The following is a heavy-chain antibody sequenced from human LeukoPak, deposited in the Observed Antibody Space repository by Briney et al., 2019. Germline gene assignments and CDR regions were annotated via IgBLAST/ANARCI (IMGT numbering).Heavy chain of an antibody. D-gene: IGHD3-22*01. J-gene: IGHJ1*01. CDR3: ARRRYYDGSGYLE. V-gene: IGHV4-39*01. Sequence: SETLSLTCTVSGGSISSYYWDWIRQPPGKGLEWIGTIYYSGRTYYSPSLKSRVTMSVDTPNNQFSLNLRSVTAADTAVYYCARRRYYDGSGYLEWGQGTLLSVSS. CDR2: IYYSGRT. CDR1: GGSISSYY.